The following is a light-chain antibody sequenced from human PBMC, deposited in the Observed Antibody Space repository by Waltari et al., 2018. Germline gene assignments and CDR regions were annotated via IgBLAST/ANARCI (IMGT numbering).Light chain of an antibody. Sequence: QTVVTPEPSFSVSPGGTVTLTCGLTSASVSPNYYHSWYQQTPGQAPRALIYNTYSRSSGVPDRFSGSILGNKAALTITGAQADDESDYYCVLYLGSDTWVFGGGTKLTVL. CDR1: SASVSPNYY. J-gene: IGLJ3*02. CDR3: VLYLGSDTWV. CDR2: NTY. V-gene: IGLV8-61*01.